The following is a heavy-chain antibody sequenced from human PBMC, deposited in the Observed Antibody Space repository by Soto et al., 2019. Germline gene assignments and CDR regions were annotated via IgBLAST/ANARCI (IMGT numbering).Heavy chain of an antibody. Sequence: GGSLRLSCAASGFIFRNHVLNWVRQAPGKGLEWVSAIDNSGDGSFYADSVKGRFIISRDNSKDTVFLHMNNLRLEDTAFYYCAKIPSRGMIFGAGSWGQGTLVTVS. V-gene: IGHV3-23*05. D-gene: IGHD3-3*01. CDR1: GFIFRNHV. J-gene: IGHJ5*02. CDR2: IDNSGDGS. CDR3: AKIPSRGMIFGAGS.